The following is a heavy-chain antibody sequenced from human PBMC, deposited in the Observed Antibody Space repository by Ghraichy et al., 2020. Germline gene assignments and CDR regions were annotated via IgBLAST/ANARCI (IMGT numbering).Heavy chain of an antibody. CDR3: ARGGPIFGVVTINWFDP. Sequence: ASVKVSCKASGYTFTGYYMHWVRQAPGQGLEWMGWINPNSGATNYAQKFQGWVTMTRDTSISTAYMELSRLRSDDTAVYYCARGGPIFGVVTINWFDPWGQGTMVTVS. CDR1: GYTFTGYY. D-gene: IGHD3-3*01. J-gene: IGHJ5*02. V-gene: IGHV1-2*04. CDR2: INPNSGAT.